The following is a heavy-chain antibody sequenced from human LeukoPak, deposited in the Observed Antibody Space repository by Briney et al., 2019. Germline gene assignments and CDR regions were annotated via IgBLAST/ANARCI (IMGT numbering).Heavy chain of an antibody. J-gene: IGHJ4*02. CDR2: MGTSGDT. V-gene: IGHV3-13*01. CDR1: GFTISSYD. CDR3: ARATEGFDY. Sequence: GGSLRLSCAASGFTISSYDMHWLRQATGKGLEWVSAMGTSGDTYFPGSVKGRVTVSRENAKNSLYLQMNSLRAGDTAVYYCARATEGFDYWGQGTLVTVSS.